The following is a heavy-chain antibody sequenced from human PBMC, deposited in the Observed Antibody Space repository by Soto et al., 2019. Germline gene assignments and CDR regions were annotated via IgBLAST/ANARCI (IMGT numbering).Heavy chain of an antibody. CDR1: GFTFYDFA. Sequence: EVQLVESGGGLVQPGRSLRLSCAASGFTFYDFAMHWVRQAPGKGLAWVSRISGTRNIIDYADSVKGRFIISRDNAKNSLYPQMNSLRPEDTAFYYCVKDMYEGSSGGSLDYWCQGTLVSVSS. CDR2: ISGTRNII. J-gene: IGHJ4*02. CDR3: VKDMYEGSSGGSLDY. D-gene: IGHD2-15*01. V-gene: IGHV3-9*01.